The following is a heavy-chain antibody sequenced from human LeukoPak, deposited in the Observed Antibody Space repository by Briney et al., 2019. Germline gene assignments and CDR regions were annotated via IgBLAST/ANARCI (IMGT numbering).Heavy chain of an antibody. D-gene: IGHD3-16*02. J-gene: IGHJ4*02. CDR3: AGRITFGGVIPSYYFDY. V-gene: IGHV5-51*01. Sequence: GESLKISCKGSGYSFTSYWIGWVRQMPGKGLEWMGIIYPGDSDTRYSPSFQGQVTISADKSISTAYLQWSSLKASDTAMYYCAGRITFGGVIPSYYFDYWGQGTLVTVSS. CDR1: GYSFTSYW. CDR2: IYPGDSDT.